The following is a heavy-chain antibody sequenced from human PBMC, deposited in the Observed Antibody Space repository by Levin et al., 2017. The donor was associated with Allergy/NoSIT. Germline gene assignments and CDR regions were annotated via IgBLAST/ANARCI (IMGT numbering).Heavy chain of an antibody. CDR3: ARLGSSSSPYLDY. J-gene: IGHJ4*02. D-gene: IGHD6-6*01. CDR1: GYSFTSYW. Sequence: GGSLRLSCKGSGYSFTSYWIGWVRQMPGKGLEWMGIIYPGDSDTRYSPSFQGQVTISADKSISTAYLQWSSLKASDTAMYYCARLGSSSSPYLDYWGQGTLVTVSS. V-gene: IGHV5-51*01. CDR2: IYPGDSDT.